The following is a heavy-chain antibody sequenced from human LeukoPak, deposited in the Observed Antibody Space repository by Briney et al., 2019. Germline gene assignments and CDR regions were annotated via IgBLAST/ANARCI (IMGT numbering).Heavy chain of an antibody. CDR1: GFSLSTSGMR. V-gene: IGHV2-70*04. CDR3: ARIRGGSGSYDY. J-gene: IGHJ4*02. CDR2: IDWDDDK. Sequence: SGPALVKPTQTLTLTCTFSGFSLSTSGMRVSWIRQPPGKALEWLARIDWDDDKFYSTSLKTRLTISEDTSKNQVVLTMTNMDPVDTATYYCARIRGGSGSYDYWGQGTLVTVSS. D-gene: IGHD6-19*01.